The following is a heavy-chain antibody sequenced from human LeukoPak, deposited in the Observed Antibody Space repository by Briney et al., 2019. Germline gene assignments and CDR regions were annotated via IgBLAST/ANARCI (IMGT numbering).Heavy chain of an antibody. J-gene: IGHJ4*02. Sequence: ASVKVSCKASGYTFTGYYMHWVRQAPGQGLEWMGRINPNSGGTNYAQKFQGRVTMTRDTSIRTAYMELSSLRFDDTAVYYCARGADYGGNQRDGYWGQGTLVTVSS. CDR3: ARGADYGGNQRDGY. CDR1: GYTFTGYY. V-gene: IGHV1-2*06. CDR2: INPNSGGT. D-gene: IGHD4-23*01.